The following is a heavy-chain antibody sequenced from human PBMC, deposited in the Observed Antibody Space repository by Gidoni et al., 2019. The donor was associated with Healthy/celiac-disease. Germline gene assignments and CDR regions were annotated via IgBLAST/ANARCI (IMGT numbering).Heavy chain of an antibody. D-gene: IGHD1-26*01. V-gene: IGHV3-48*03. CDR3: AREGMGATRSYGMDV. CDR2: ISSSGSTI. Sequence: EVQLVESGGGLVQPGGSLRLSCAASGFTFSSYEMNWVRPAPGKGLEWVSYISSSGSTIYYADSVKGRFTISRDNAKNSLYLQMNSLRAEDTAVYYCAREGMGATRSYGMDVWGQGTTVTVSS. J-gene: IGHJ6*02. CDR1: GFTFSSYE.